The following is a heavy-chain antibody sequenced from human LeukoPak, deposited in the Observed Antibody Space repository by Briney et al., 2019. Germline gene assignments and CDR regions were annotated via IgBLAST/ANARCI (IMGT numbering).Heavy chain of an antibody. CDR1: GYTFTGYY. V-gene: IGHV1-2*02. J-gene: IGHJ5*02. CDR2: INPNSGGT. Sequence: ASVKVSCKASGYTFTGYYMHWVRQAPGQGLEWMGWINPNSGGTNYAQKFQGRVTMTRDASISTAYMELSRLRSDDTAVYYCTKDYYDSSGYEGWFDPWGQGTLVTVSS. CDR3: TKDYYDSSGYEGWFDP. D-gene: IGHD3-22*01.